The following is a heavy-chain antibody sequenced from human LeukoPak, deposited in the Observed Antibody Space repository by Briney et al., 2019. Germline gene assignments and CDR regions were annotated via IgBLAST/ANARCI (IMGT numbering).Heavy chain of an antibody. J-gene: IGHJ3*02. CDR3: ASEGDIVVVVAATRDKMGAFDI. D-gene: IGHD2-15*01. CDR2: IYYSGNT. V-gene: IGHV4-39*01. Sequence: SETLSHTCTVSGGSISSSSYYWGWIRQPPGKGLEWIGSIYYSGNTYYNPSLKSRVTISVDTSKNQFSLKLSSVTAADTAVDYCASEGDIVVVVAATRDKMGAFDIWGQGTMVTVSS. CDR1: GGSISSSSYY.